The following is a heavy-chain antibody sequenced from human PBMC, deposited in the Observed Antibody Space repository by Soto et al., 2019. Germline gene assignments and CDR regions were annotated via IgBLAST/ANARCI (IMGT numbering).Heavy chain of an antibody. Sequence: GGSLRLSCAASGFTFSSYGMHWVRQAPGKGLEWVAVISYDGSNKYYADSVKGRFTISRDNSKNTLYLQMNSLRAEDTAVYYCAKDRRGTGTSPSAIDYWGQGTLVTVSS. CDR2: ISYDGSNK. J-gene: IGHJ4*02. D-gene: IGHD1-7*01. CDR3: AKDRRGTGTSPSAIDY. V-gene: IGHV3-30*18. CDR1: GFTFSSYG.